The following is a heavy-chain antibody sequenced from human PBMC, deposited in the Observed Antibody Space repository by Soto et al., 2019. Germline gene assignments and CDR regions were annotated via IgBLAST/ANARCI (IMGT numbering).Heavy chain of an antibody. CDR1: GFTFSSSS. D-gene: IGHD6-13*01. J-gene: IGHJ4*02. Sequence: EVQLVESGGGLVQPGGSLRLSCAASGFTFSSSSMNWVRQAPGKGLEWVSYISSSSIAIYYADSVKGRFTISRDNAKNQRYLQVNSLRAGDTAVYYCARLRGSSNWETPSWGQGTLVTVSS. CDR2: ISSSSIAI. V-gene: IGHV3-48*01. CDR3: ARLRGSSNWETPS.